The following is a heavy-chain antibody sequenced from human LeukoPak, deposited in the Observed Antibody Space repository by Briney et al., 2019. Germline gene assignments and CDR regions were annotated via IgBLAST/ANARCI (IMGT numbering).Heavy chain of an antibody. CDR2: INHSGST. D-gene: IGHD3-9*01. V-gene: IGHV4-34*01. CDR3: ARDWRYFDWLSNNYYYYYMDV. J-gene: IGHJ6*03. Sequence: SETLSLTCAVYGGSFSGYYWSWIRQPPGKGLEWIGEINHSGSTNYNPSLKSRVTISVDTSKNQFSLKLSSVTAADTAVYYCARDWRYFDWLSNNYYYYYMDVWGKGTTVTISS. CDR1: GGSFSGYY.